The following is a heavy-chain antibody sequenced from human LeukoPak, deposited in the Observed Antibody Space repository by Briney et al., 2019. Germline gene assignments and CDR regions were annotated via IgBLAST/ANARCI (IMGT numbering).Heavy chain of an antibody. V-gene: IGHV3-21*01. Sequence: PGGSLRLSCAASGFTFSSYSMNWVRQASGKGLEWVSSISSSSSYIYYADSVKGRFTISRDNAKNSLYLQMNSLRAEDTAVYYCAKGLLWFGEPSGPNWFDPWGQGTLVTVSS. CDR2: ISSSSSYI. CDR1: GFTFSSYS. D-gene: IGHD3-10*01. J-gene: IGHJ5*02. CDR3: AKGLLWFGEPSGPNWFDP.